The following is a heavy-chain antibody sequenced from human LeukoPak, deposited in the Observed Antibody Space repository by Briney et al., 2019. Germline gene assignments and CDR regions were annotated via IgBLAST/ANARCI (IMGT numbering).Heavy chain of an antibody. Sequence: SETLSLTCTVSGGSISSSGYYWGWLRQPPGKGLEWLGSLSYGGSTYYDPSLKSRVTISVDTSKTKFSLGLSSVSAADTAVYYCARWQVGATPYYYYYLDVWGKGTTVAVSS. CDR1: GGSISSSGYY. CDR2: LSYGGST. CDR3: ARWQVGATPYYYYYLDV. J-gene: IGHJ6*03. D-gene: IGHD1-26*01. V-gene: IGHV4-39*01.